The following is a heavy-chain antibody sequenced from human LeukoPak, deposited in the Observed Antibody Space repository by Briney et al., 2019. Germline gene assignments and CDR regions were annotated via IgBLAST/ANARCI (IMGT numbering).Heavy chain of an antibody. Sequence: SETLSLTCTVTGGSFRTYYWIWIRQPRGKPLEWIGYIYYIGSTNYNPSLKSRVTISVDTSKNQFSLRLSSMTAADTAVYYCARGNKWFDPWGQGTLVTVSS. CDR3: ARGNKWFDP. CDR2: IYYIGST. J-gene: IGHJ5*02. V-gene: IGHV4-59*01. CDR1: GGSFRTYY.